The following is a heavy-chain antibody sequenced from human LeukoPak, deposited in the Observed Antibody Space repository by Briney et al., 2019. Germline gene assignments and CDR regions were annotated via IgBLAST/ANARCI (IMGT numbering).Heavy chain of an antibody. Sequence: SQTLSLTCIVSGGSVSSGGYYWTWIRQHPGKGLEWLGYIYYSGRTYYNPSPKNRITISLDTSENRFSLNLTSVSAADTAFYYCARSSDYGDYDWGQGTLVTVSS. D-gene: IGHD4-17*01. CDR3: ARSSDYGDYD. J-gene: IGHJ4*02. CDR2: IYYSGRT. V-gene: IGHV4-31*03. CDR1: GGSVSSGGYY.